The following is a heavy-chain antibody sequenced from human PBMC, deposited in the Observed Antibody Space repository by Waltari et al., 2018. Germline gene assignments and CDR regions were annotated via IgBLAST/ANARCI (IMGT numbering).Heavy chain of an antibody. D-gene: IGHD2-2*01. Sequence: QLQLQESGPGLVKPSETLSLTCTVSGGPISSCSYYWGWIRQPPGKGLEWIGSIYFSGSTSYNPSLKIRVTISVDTSKNQFSLKLSSVTAADTAVYYCALDRGYCSSTSCYAQETWGQGTLVTVSS. J-gene: IGHJ5*02. CDR3: ALDRGYCSSTSCYAQET. V-gene: IGHV4-39*01. CDR2: IYFSGST. CDR1: GGPISSCSYY.